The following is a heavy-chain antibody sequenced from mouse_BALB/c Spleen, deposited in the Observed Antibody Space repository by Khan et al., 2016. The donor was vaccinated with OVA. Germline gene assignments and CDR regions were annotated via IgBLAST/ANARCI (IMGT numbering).Heavy chain of an antibody. Sequence: QVRLQQSGPELVRPGVSVKISCKGSGYTFTDYAMHWVKQSHAESLEWIGVISPNYGKPNNNQKFKDKATMTVDKFPSTASLALARLTSKESAIYYCTRGPLVDDYGSSLFNYWGQGTTLTVSS. CDR3: TRGPLVDDYGSSLFNY. CDR2: ISPNYGKP. J-gene: IGHJ2*01. CDR1: GYTFTDYA. D-gene: IGHD1-1*01. V-gene: IGHV1S137*01.